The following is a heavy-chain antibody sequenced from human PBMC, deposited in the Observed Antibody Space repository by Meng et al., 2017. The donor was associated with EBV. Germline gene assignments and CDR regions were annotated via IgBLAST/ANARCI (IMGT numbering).Heavy chain of an antibody. CDR1: GGSFTDYY. V-gene: IGHV4-34*01. J-gene: IGHJ4*02. CDR2: VSHSGRT. D-gene: IGHD5/OR15-5a*01. CDR3: ARVGYSVHDVSFEDF. Sequence: QVLLRQWGAGLLKPSEXLSLSCAVYGGSFTDYYWSWIRQAPGKSLEWIGEVSHSGRTRYNPSLKSRVSMSADVSKKQFSLKMKSVTAADTGVYFCARVGYSVHDVSFEDFWGQGTLVTVSS.